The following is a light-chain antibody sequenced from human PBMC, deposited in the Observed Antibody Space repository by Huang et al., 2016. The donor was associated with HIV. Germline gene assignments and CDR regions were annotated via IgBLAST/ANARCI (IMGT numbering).Light chain of an antibody. V-gene: IGKV3-15*01. CDR1: QNVSTN. CDR2: GAS. Sequence: EIVMTQSPVTLSVSPGESAPLSFRASQNVSTNLAWYQHQHGRAPRLLIYGASTRATSVPARFSASGSGTEFTLTVGGLRSDDFAVYYCQHYDNWAPATFGQGTKLEFK. CDR3: QHYDNWAPAT. J-gene: IGKJ1*01.